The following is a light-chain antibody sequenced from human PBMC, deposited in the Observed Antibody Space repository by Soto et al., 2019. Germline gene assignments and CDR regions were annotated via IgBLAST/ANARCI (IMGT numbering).Light chain of an antibody. J-gene: IGLJ1*01. Sequence: QSVLTQPPSASGSPGQSVTISCTGTSSDVGGYNYVSWYQHHPGKAPKLMIYEVSKRPSGVPDRFSGSKSGNTASLTVTGVQAEDEADYYCSSYAGSNNFVFGTGTKVNVL. CDR3: SSYAGSNNFV. CDR2: EVS. CDR1: SSDVGGYNY. V-gene: IGLV2-8*01.